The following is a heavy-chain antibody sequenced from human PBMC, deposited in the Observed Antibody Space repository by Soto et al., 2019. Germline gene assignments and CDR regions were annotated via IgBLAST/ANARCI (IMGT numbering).Heavy chain of an antibody. Sequence: QVPLVQSGSEVKKPGASVKVSCKASGYTFTGYYIHWVRQAPGQGLEWMGGINPNSGASNYAQKFQGRVTMTRDTSISTAYMELSRLRSDDTAVYYCARYCSSTSCQFDPWGQGTLVTVSS. J-gene: IGHJ5*02. D-gene: IGHD2-2*01. CDR2: INPNSGAS. CDR1: GYTFTGYY. V-gene: IGHV1-2*02. CDR3: ARYCSSTSCQFDP.